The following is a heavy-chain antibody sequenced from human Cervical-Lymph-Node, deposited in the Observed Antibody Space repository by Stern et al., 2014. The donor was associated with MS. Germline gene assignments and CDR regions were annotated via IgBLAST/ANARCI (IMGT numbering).Heavy chain of an antibody. J-gene: IGHJ2*01. D-gene: IGHD4-23*01. Sequence: VQLVESGPGLVKPSETLSLTCTVSGGSVSSGSYYWSWIRQPPGKGLEWIGYIYYSGSTNYNPSLKSRVTISVDTSKNQFSLKLSSVTAADTAVYYCARDGDYGGLYWYFDLWGRGTLVTVSS. CDR3: ARDGDYGGLYWYFDL. V-gene: IGHV4-61*01. CDR1: GGSVSSGSYY. CDR2: IYYSGST.